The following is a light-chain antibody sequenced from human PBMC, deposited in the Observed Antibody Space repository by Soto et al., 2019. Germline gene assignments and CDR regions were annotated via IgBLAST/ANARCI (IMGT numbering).Light chain of an antibody. Sequence: DIQMTQSPSPLSASVGDRVTITCRASQSITTWLAWYQQKPRKAPNLLIYDASSLESGVPSRFSGGGSGTEFTLTISSLQPDDFATYYCQQYISYPHTFGQGTRLEI. CDR2: DAS. CDR1: QSITTW. V-gene: IGKV1-5*01. CDR3: QQYISYPHT. J-gene: IGKJ2*01.